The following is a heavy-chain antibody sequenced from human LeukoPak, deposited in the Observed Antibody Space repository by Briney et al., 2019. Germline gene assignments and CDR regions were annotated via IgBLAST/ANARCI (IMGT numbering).Heavy chain of an antibody. CDR1: GFTFDDYA. CDR3: PKDIGDYGDNYMAV. D-gene: IGHD4-17*01. J-gene: IGHJ6*02. CDR2: ISWNSGSI. V-gene: IGHV3-9*01. Sequence: GRSLRLSCAASGFTFDDYAMHWVRQAPGKGLEWVSGISWNSGSIGYADSVKGRFTISRDNAKNSLYLQMNSLRAEDTALYYCPKDIGDYGDNYMAVWGQGTTVTVSS.